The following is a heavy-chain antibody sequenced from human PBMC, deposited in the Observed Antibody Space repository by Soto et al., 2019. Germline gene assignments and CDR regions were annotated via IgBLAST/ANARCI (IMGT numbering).Heavy chain of an antibody. CDR3: ARSRDGYNLLDL. CDR1: GFTFSSYV. CDR2: ITGSGDTI. J-gene: IGHJ4*02. Sequence: EVQLLESGGDLVQPGGSLRLSCAASGFTFSSYVISWVRQAPGKGLEWVSGITGSGDTIYCADSVKGRFTISRDNSKNTLYLQRNSLRVDDTALYYCARSRDGYNLLDLWGQGSLVTVSS. V-gene: IGHV3-23*01. D-gene: IGHD5-12*01.